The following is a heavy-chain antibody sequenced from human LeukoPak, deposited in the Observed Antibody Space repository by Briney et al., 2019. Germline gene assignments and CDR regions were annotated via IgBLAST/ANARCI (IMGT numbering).Heavy chain of an antibody. CDR1: GYTFTGYY. J-gene: IGHJ4*02. Sequence: ASVKVSFKASGYTFTGYYIHWMRQAPGQGLEWLGWINPKSGGTNYAEKFQGRVTVTRDTSLTTAYMELSRLRSDDTAMYYCARAFDSGGNPFDNWGQGTLLTVSS. D-gene: IGHD4-23*01. CDR3: ARAFDSGGNPFDN. V-gene: IGHV1-2*02. CDR2: INPKSGGT.